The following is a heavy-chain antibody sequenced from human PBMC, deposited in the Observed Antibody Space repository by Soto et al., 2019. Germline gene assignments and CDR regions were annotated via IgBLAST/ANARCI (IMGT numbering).Heavy chain of an antibody. CDR2: IKTDGSDT. V-gene: IGHV3-74*01. CDR1: VFTLISYW. CDR3: VRFSGMDV. Sequence: PGWSLRLSCASSVFTLISYWMYWVRQAPGKGLVWVSRIKTDGSDTAYADSVKGRFTISRDNAKNTMFLQMNSLRVEDTAVYYCVRFSGMDVWGQGTTVTVSS. J-gene: IGHJ6*02.